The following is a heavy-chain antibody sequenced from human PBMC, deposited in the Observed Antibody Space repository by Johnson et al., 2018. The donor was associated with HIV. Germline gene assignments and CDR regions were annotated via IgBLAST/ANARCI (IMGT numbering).Heavy chain of an antibody. CDR3: ARGYGVYATSFDV. Sequence: VQLVESGGGLVQPGGSLRLSCAASGFTFSSYWMSWVRQAPGKGLEWVANIKQDGSEKYYVDSVKGRFTISRDNAKNSLYLQMNSLKTEDTAVYYCARGYGVYATSFDVWGQGTVVAVSS. CDR1: GFTFSSYW. V-gene: IGHV3-7*05. D-gene: IGHD5/OR15-5a*01. CDR2: IKQDGSEK. J-gene: IGHJ3*01.